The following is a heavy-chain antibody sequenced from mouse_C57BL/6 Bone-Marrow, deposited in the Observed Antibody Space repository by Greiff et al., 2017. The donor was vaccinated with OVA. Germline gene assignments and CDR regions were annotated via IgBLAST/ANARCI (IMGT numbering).Heavy chain of an antibody. CDR1: GYTFTDYN. J-gene: IGHJ4*01. CDR2: INPNNGGT. Sequence: VQLQQSGPELVKPGASVKIPCKASGYTFTDYNMDWVKQSHGKSLEWIGDINPNNGGTIYNQKFKGKATLTVDKSSSTDYMELRGLTAEDTAVYYCARERTAQATYAMDDWGQGTSVTVSS. D-gene: IGHD3-2*02. CDR3: ARERTAQATYAMDD. V-gene: IGHV1-18*01.